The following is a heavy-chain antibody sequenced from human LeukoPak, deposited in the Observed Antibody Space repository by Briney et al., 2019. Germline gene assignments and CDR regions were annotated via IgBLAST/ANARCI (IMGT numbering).Heavy chain of an antibody. CDR1: GYTFTSYG. D-gene: IGHD3-10*01. CDR3: ARAEIDYYGSGSYSIRFDP. CDR2: ISAYNGNT. V-gene: IGHV1-18*01. J-gene: IGHJ5*02. Sequence: ASVKVSYKASGYTFTSYGISWVRQAPGQGLEWMGWISAYNGNTNYAQKLQGRVTMTTDTSTSTAYMELRSLRSDDTAVYYCARAEIDYYGSGSYSIRFDPWGQGTLVTVSS.